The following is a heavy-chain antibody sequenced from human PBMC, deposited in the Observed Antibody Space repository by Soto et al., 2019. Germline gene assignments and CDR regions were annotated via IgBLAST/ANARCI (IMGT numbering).Heavy chain of an antibody. CDR3: ARARYYDSSGYYLRFWFDP. Sequence: PSETLSLTCAVSGGSISSGGYSWSWIRQPPGKGLEWIGYIYHSGSTYYNPSLKSRVTISVDRSKNQFSLKLSSVTAADTAVYYCARARYYDSSGYYLRFWFDPWGQGTLVTVSS. CDR1: GGSISSGGYS. D-gene: IGHD3-22*01. CDR2: IYHSGST. V-gene: IGHV4-30-2*01. J-gene: IGHJ5*02.